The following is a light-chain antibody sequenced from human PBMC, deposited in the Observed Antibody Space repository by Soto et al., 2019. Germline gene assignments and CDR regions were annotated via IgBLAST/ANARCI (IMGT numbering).Light chain of an antibody. V-gene: IGLV4-69*01. CDR3: QTGGAGTRV. Sequence: QSVLTQSPSASASLGDSVRLTCVLSSGHTNFAVAWHQQQPQRGPRFLVKITSDGTHTKGDGIPDRFSGSSSGAERYLTIPNVHSDEEGDYFCQTGGAGTRVFGGGTNLPVL. CDR1: SGHTNFA. CDR2: ITSDGTH. J-gene: IGLJ3*02.